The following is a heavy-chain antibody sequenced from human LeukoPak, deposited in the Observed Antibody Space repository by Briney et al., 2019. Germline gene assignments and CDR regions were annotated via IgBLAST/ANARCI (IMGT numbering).Heavy chain of an antibody. J-gene: IGHJ4*02. Sequence: GRSLRLSCAASGFTFSSYAMHWVRKAPGKGLEWVSAIYSGGTTYYANSVKGRFTISRDNSKNMLYLLMNSLRAEDTAIYHCARQTGASTNFDNWGQGTLVTVSS. CDR1: GFTFSSYA. D-gene: IGHD2-2*01. V-gene: IGHV3-66*04. CDR2: IYSGGTT. CDR3: ARQTGASTNFDN.